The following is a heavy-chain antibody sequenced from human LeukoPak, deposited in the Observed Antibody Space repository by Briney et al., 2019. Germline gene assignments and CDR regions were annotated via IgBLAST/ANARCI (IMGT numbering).Heavy chain of an antibody. D-gene: IGHD1-26*01. CDR3: ARGVLSGSYSRLYYYYYMDD. V-gene: IGHV4-38-2*02. CDR1: GYSISSGHY. J-gene: IGHJ6*03. Sequence: WDTLSLICTVSGYSISSGHYRGWLRHPPGKGLEWSGNIYYSGSTYYNPSLKSRDTISVDTSKNQFSLKLSSVTAADAAVYYCARGVLSGSYSRLYYYYYMDDWGKGTTVTVSS. CDR2: IYYSGST.